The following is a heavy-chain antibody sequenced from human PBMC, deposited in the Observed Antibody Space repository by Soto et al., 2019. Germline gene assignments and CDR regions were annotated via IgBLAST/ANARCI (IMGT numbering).Heavy chain of an antibody. J-gene: IGHJ4*02. CDR3: TNGIAAAGTSDY. CDR2: IKSKTDGGTT. V-gene: IGHV3-15*01. CDR1: GSTFSNAW. Sequence: EVQLVESGGGLVKPGGSLRLSCAASGSTFSNAWMSWVRQAPGKGLEWVGRIKSKTDGGTTDYAAPVKGRFTISRDESKNTLYLQMNSLKTEDTAVYYCTNGIAAAGTSDYWGQGTMVTVSS. D-gene: IGHD6-13*01.